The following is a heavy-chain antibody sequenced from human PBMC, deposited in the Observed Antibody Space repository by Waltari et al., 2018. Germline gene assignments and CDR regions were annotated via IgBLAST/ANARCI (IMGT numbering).Heavy chain of an antibody. V-gene: IGHV4-59*08. D-gene: IGHD2-8*02. J-gene: IGHJ4*02. CDR1: GGSISSPND. CDR2: IYGPSGTT. Sequence: QVQLQESGPGLVKPSETLSLTCAVSGGSISSPNDWSWIRQSPGKGLEWIGYIYGPSGTTRYNPSLRDRLSISKDTSKNQFSLEVSSVTAADTAIYYCTRHQYCTGSSCYGHFDSWGQGVLVTVSS. CDR3: TRHQYCTGSSCYGHFDS.